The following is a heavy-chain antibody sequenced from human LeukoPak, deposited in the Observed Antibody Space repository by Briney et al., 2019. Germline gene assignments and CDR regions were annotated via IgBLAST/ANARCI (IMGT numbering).Heavy chain of an antibody. V-gene: IGHV1-2*02. J-gene: IGHJ6*02. CDR2: INPNSGGT. CDR1: GYTFTGYY. D-gene: IGHD3-9*01. Sequence: ASVKVSCKASGYTFTGYYMHWVRQAPGQGLEWMGWINPNSGGTNYAQKFQGRVTMTRDTSISTAYMKLSRLRSDDTAVYYCARHYDILTGEYYYGMDVWGQGTTVTVSS. CDR3: ARHYDILTGEYYYGMDV.